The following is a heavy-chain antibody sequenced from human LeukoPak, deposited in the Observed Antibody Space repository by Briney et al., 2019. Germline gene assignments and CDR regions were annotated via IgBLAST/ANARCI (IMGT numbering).Heavy chain of an antibody. CDR3: AREGGITMVRGVITA. Sequence: GGSLRLSCAASGFTFSSYWMHWVRQAPGKGLVWVSRINSDGSSTSYADSVKGRFTISRDNAKNTLYLQMNSLRAEDTAVYYCAREGGITMVRGVITAWGQGTLVTVSS. D-gene: IGHD3-10*01. J-gene: IGHJ5*02. V-gene: IGHV3-74*01. CDR2: INSDGSST. CDR1: GFTFSSYW.